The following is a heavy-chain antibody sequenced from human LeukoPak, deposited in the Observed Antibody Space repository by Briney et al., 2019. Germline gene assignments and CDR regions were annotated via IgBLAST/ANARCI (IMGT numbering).Heavy chain of an antibody. D-gene: IGHD2-2*01. CDR3: ARGVVVPANNWFDP. Sequence: GESPKISCKGSGYSFTSYWIRWVRQMLGKGLEWMGRIDPSDSYTNYSPSFQGHVTISADKSISTAYLQWSSLKASDTAMYYCARGVVVPANNWFDPWGQGTLVTVSS. CDR1: GYSFTSYW. CDR2: IDPSDSYT. V-gene: IGHV5-10-1*01. J-gene: IGHJ5*02.